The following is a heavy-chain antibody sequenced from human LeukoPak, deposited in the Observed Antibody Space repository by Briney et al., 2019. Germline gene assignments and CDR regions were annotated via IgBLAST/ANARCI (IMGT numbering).Heavy chain of an antibody. CDR1: GGSISSSSYY. V-gene: IGHV4-39*07. CDR3: ARDSRGVGASGD. D-gene: IGHD1-26*01. J-gene: IGHJ4*02. CDR2: IYYSGST. Sequence: SETLSLTCTVSGGSISSSSYYWGWIRQPPGKGLEWIGSIYYSGSTNYNPSLKSRVTISVDKSKNQFSLKLSSVTAADTAVYYCARDSRGVGASGDWGQGTLVTVSS.